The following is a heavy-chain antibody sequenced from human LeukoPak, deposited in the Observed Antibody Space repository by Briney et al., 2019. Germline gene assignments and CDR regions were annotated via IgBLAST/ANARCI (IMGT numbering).Heavy chain of an antibody. CDR2: ISCYNGHT. V-gene: IGHV1-18*01. CDR1: GYSFTKYG. CDR3: ARREGRSASPFFFDS. Sequence: ASVKVSCKASGYSFTKYGLNWVRQAPGQGLQWMGWISCYNGHTHYAQNFQGRVTMTTDTSTNTAYMELRGLRSDDTAIYYCARREGRSASPFFFDSWGQGTLVTVSS. J-gene: IGHJ4*02. D-gene: IGHD6-6*01.